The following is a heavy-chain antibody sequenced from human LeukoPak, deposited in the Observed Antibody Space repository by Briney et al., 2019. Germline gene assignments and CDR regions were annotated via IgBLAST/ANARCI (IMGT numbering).Heavy chain of an antibody. D-gene: IGHD3-10*01. CDR2: FDPEDGET. Sequence: ASVKVSCKVSGYTLTELSMHWVRQAPGKGLEWMGGFDPEDGETIYAQKFQGRVTMTEDTSTDTAYMELSSLRSEDTAVYYCATGRGFGPPEDYWGQGTLVTVSS. J-gene: IGHJ4*02. V-gene: IGHV1-24*01. CDR3: ATGRGFGPPEDY. CDR1: GYTLTELS.